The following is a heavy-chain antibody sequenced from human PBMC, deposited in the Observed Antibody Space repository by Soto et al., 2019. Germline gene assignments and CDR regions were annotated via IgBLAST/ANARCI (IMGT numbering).Heavy chain of an antibody. CDR1: GFTFSSYA. V-gene: IGHV3-23*01. D-gene: IGHD6-13*01. CDR3: AKYASGSSWELHVVY. CDR2: ISGSGGST. J-gene: IGHJ4*02. Sequence: GGSLRLSCAASGFTFSSYAMSWVRQAPGKGLEWVSAISGSGGSTYYANSVKGRFTISRDNSKNTQYLQMNSLTAEDTAVYYCAKYASGSSWELHVVYWGQGTLVTVSS.